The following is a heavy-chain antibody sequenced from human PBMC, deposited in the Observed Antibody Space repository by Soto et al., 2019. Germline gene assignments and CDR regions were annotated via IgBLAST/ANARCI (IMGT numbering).Heavy chain of an antibody. D-gene: IGHD4-4*01. CDR2: INAGNGNT. Sequence: QVQLVQSGAEVKKPGASVKVSCKASGYTFTSYAMHWVRQAPGQRLEWMGWINAGNGNTKYSQKFQGRVTITRDTSASTAYMELSSLRSEDTAVYYCATSYSNCALIVFYYYGMDVWGQGTPVTVSS. J-gene: IGHJ6*02. V-gene: IGHV1-3*01. CDR1: GYTFTSYA. CDR3: ATSYSNCALIVFYYYGMDV.